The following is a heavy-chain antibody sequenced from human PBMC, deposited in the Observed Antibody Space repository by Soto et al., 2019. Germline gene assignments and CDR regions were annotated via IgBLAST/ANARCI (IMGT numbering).Heavy chain of an antibody. V-gene: IGHV3-33*01. Sequence: GGSLRLSCAASGFTFGTYAMHWVRQAPGKGLEWVAVIYYDGSNRYYGDAVXGXXXXXXXXXXXXXXXXXXXXXXXDXXXXXXXXAFCTNGVCYYFFDYWGHGTLVTVSS. J-gene: IGHJ4*01. CDR3: XXAFCTNGVCYYFFDY. CDR1: GFTFGTYA. CDR2: IYYDGSNR. D-gene: IGHD2-8*01.